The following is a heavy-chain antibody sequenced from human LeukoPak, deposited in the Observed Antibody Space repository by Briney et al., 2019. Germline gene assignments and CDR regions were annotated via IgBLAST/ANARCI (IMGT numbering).Heavy chain of an antibody. CDR1: GGSISSSSYF. CDR2: IYYSGSN. CDR3: ARDGAVAGNGDY. Sequence: SETLSLTCTVSGGSISSSSYFWGWIRQPPGKGLEWIGNIYYSGSNYYNPSLKSRVTISVDTSKNQFSLKLSSVTAADTAVYYCARDGAVAGNGDYWGQGTLVTVSS. D-gene: IGHD6-19*01. J-gene: IGHJ4*02. V-gene: IGHV4-39*07.